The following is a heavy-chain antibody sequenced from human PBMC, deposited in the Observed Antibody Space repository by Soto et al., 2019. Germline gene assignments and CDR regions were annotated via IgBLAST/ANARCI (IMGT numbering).Heavy chain of an antibody. CDR3: AKDGSIAVAGTNYYYYYYMDV. CDR2: ISYDGSNK. V-gene: IGHV3-30*18. J-gene: IGHJ6*03. Sequence: QVQLVESGGGVVQPGRSLRLSCAASGFTFSSYGMHWVRQAPGKGLEWVAVISYDGSNKYYADSVKGRFTISRDNSKNTLYLQMNSLRAEDTAVYYCAKDGSIAVAGTNYYYYYYMDVWGKGTTVTVSS. D-gene: IGHD6-19*01. CDR1: GFTFSSYG.